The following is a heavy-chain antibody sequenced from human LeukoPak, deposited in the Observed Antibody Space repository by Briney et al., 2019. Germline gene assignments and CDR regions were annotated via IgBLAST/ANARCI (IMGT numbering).Heavy chain of an antibody. J-gene: IGHJ3*02. CDR2: ISAYNGNT. Sequence: ASVKVSCKASGYTFTSYGISWVRQAPGQGLEWMGWISAYNGNTNYAQKFQGRVTMTRDTSISTAYMELSRLRSDDTAVYYCARGSSGWYLRAFDIWGQGTMVTVSS. CDR1: GYTFTSYG. D-gene: IGHD6-19*01. CDR3: ARGSSGWYLRAFDI. V-gene: IGHV1-18*01.